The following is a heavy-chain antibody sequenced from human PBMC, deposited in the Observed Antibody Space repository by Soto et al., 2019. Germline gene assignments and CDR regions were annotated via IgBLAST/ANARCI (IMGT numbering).Heavy chain of an antibody. J-gene: IGHJ6*01. D-gene: IGHD2-2*01. CDR1: GGSISGYY. Sequence: QVQLQESGPGLVKPSETLSLTCRISGGSISGYYWNWIRHAPGEGLDWIGFISYSGSTNYNPAHTSRVTISVDTSNDHISMRLNSVTAADTAVYYCARVQSTSWGYYYAVDVWGQGTTVTVSS. CDR3: ARVQSTSWGYYYAVDV. CDR2: ISYSGST. V-gene: IGHV4-59*01.